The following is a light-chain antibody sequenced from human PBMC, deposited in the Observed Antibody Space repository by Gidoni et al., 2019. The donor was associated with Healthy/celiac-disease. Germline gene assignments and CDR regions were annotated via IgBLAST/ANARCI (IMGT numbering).Light chain of an antibody. V-gene: IGKV3-20*01. J-gene: IGKJ2*01. CDR1: QSVSSSY. CDR2: GAS. Sequence: EIVLTQSTGTLSLSAGERATLSCRASQSVSSSYLAWYQQKPGQAPRLLIHGASSRATGIPNRFSGSGSGTDFTLTISRLEPEDFAVYYCQQYGSSPQMYIFGQXTKLEIK. CDR3: QQYGSSPQMYI.